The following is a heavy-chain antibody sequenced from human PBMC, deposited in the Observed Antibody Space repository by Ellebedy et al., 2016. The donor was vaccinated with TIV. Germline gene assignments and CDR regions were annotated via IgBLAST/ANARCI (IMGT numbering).Heavy chain of an antibody. J-gene: IGHJ6*02. CDR3: ARDPRLGGMDV. V-gene: IGHV4-30-2*01. CDR1: GGSIGSGGYS. CDR2: IYHSGST. D-gene: IGHD3-16*01. Sequence: SETLSPTXAVSGGSIGSGGYSWSWIRQPPGKGLEWIGYIYHSGSTYYNPSLKRPVTISADSSKNQFSLKPNSVTAADTAVYYCARDPRLGGMDVWGQGTTVTVSS.